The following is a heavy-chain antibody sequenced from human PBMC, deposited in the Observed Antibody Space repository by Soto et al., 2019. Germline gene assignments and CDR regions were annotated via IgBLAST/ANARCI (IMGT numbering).Heavy chain of an antibody. J-gene: IGHJ4*02. CDR3: GGRLKSIYNYLDE. V-gene: IGHV4-31*06. Sequence: SATLPLTCTVSGDSISSGTHYWNWIRQHPGKGLEWIGYISSSGNSYYSPSLKSRVFMSVDTSKNLFSLKLSSVTAADTAIYYWGGRLKSIYNYLDEWGQGSQGAGSS. D-gene: IGHD2-2*02. CDR1: GDSISSGTHY. CDR2: ISSSGNS.